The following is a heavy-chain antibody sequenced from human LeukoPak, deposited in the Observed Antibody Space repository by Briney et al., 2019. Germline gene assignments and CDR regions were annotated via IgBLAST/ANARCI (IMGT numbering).Heavy chain of an antibody. CDR2: ISGSGGST. D-gene: IGHD2-15*01. V-gene: IGHV3-23*01. CDR1: GFTFRSYG. CDR3: AKDESLSLGYCSGGSCYNFDY. Sequence: PGGPLRLSCVASGFTFRSYGMHWVRQAPGKGLEWVSAISGSGGSTYYADSVKGRFTISRDNSKNTLYLQMNSLRAEDTAVYYCAKDESLSLGYCSGGSCYNFDYWGQGTLVTVSS. J-gene: IGHJ4*02.